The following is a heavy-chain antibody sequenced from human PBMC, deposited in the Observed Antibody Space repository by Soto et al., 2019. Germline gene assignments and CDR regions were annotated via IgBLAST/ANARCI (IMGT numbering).Heavy chain of an antibody. Sequence: EVQLLESGGGLVQPGGSLRLSCAASGFTFSNYAMNWVRQAPGKGLEWVSTISGSGGSPSYADSVKGRFTISRDNFKDTLYLQMISLRAGDSAIYYCAKDGSSYLYYFDYWCQGALVAVSS. V-gene: IGHV3-23*01. D-gene: IGHD3-10*01. CDR1: GFTFSNYA. J-gene: IGHJ4*02. CDR3: AKDGSSYLYYFDY. CDR2: ISGSGGSP.